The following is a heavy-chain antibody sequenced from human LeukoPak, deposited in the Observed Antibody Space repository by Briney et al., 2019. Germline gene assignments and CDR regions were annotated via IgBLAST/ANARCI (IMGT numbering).Heavy chain of an antibody. CDR2: IYYTGGET. D-gene: IGHD1-14*01. J-gene: IGHJ3*02. CDR1: GGSINSYY. V-gene: IGHV4-59*08. CDR3: ARQPGGTAAFDI. Sequence: SETLSLTCTVSGGSINSYYWSWIRPPPGKGLEWIGYIYYTGGETNYNPSLKSRLTISVDTSKNQFSLMLTSVTAADTAVYYCARQPGGTAAFDIWAQGAMVTVSS.